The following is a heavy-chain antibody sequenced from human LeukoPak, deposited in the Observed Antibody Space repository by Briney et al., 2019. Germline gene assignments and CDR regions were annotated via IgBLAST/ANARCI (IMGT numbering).Heavy chain of an antibody. CDR3: ARGIAVALTAFDI. CDR2: IKQDGSEK. V-gene: IGHV3-7*01. J-gene: IGHJ3*02. CDR1: GFTFSSYW. D-gene: IGHD6-19*01. Sequence: PGGSLRLSCAASGFTFSSYWMSWVRQAPGKGLEWVANIKQDGSEKYYVDSVKGRFTISRDNAKNSLYLQMNSLRAEDTAVYYCARGIAVALTAFDIWGQGTMVTVSS.